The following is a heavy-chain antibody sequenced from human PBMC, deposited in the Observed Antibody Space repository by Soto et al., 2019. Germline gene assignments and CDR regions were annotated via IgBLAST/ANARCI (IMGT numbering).Heavy chain of an antibody. Sequence: QVQLVESGGGVVQPGRSLRLSCAASGFTFSSYGMHWVRQAPGKGLEWVAVISYDGSNKYYADSVKGRFTISRDNSKNTLYLQMNSLSAEDTAVYYCATVGLDDAFDIWGQGTMVTVSS. CDR2: ISYDGSNK. D-gene: IGHD6-19*01. V-gene: IGHV3-30*03. J-gene: IGHJ3*02. CDR1: GFTFSSYG. CDR3: ATVGLDDAFDI.